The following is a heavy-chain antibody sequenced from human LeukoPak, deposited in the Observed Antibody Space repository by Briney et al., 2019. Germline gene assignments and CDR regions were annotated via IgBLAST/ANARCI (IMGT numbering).Heavy chain of an antibody. D-gene: IGHD3-22*01. V-gene: IGHV1-18*01. CDR2: ISAYNGNT. Sequence: ASVKVSCKASGYTFTSYGISWVRQAPGQGLEWMGWISAYNGNTNYAQKLQGRVTMTTDTSTSTAYMELRSLRSDGTAVYYCARDRQDYYDSSGYYYVGYFDYWGQGTLVTVSS. J-gene: IGHJ4*02. CDR1: GYTFTSYG. CDR3: ARDRQDYYDSSGYYYVGYFDY.